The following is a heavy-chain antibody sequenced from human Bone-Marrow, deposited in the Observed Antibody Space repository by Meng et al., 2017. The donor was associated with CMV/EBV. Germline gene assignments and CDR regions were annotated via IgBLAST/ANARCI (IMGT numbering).Heavy chain of an antibody. V-gene: IGHV4-4*02. Sequence: SETLSLTCAVSGGSVSSSNWWSWVRQPPGKGLEWIGEIYHSGSTNYNPSLKSRVNISVDKSKNQFSLKLSSVTAADTAVYYCAREVGCSGGSYQPYYYGMDVWGQGTTVTVSS. J-gene: IGHJ6*02. CDR1: GGSVSSSNW. D-gene: IGHD2-15*01. CDR2: IYHSGST. CDR3: AREVGCSGGSYQPYYYGMDV.